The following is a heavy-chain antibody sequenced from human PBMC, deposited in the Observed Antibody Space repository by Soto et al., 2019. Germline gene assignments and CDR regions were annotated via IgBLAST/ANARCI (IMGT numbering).Heavy chain of an antibody. D-gene: IGHD6-19*01. V-gene: IGHV4-59*01. CDR2: IYYSGST. Sequence: SETLSLTCTVSGGSISSYYWSWIRQPPGKGLEWIGYIYYSGSTNYNPSLKSRVTISVDTSKNHFSLKLSSVTAADTAVYYCARDMAVAGTDWFDPWGQGTLVTVSS. CDR3: ARDMAVAGTDWFDP. CDR1: GGSISSYY. J-gene: IGHJ5*02.